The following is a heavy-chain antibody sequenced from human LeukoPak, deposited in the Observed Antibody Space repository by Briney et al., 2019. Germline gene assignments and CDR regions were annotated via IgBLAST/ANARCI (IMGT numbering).Heavy chain of an antibody. D-gene: IGHD5-12*01. J-gene: IGHJ4*02. CDR3: ARNENSGWGYFDY. V-gene: IGHV3-23*01. CDR1: RFTFNSYA. Sequence: GGSLRLSCAASRFTFNSYAMSWVRQAPGKGLEWVSVIGGSNGTTFYVGSVKGRFTISRDNSKDTLYLQMNSLRAEDTAVYYCARNENSGWGYFDYWGQGTLVTVSS. CDR2: IGGSNGTT.